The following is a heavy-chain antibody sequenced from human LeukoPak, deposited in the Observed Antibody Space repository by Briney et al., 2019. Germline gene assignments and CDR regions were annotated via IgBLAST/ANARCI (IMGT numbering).Heavy chain of an antibody. CDR2: IIPIFGTA. J-gene: IGHJ3*02. V-gene: IGHV1-69*06. Sequence: ASVKVSCKASGGTFSSYAISWVRQAPGQGLEWMGGIIPIFGTANYAQKFQGRVTITADKSTSTAYMELSSLRSEDTAVYYCARGAPGPYYDSREGHAFDIWGQGTMVTVSS. CDR1: GGTFSSYA. D-gene: IGHD3-22*01. CDR3: ARGAPGPYYDSREGHAFDI.